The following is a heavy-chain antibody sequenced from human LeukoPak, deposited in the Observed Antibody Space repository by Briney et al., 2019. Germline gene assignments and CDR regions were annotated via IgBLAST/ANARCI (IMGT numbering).Heavy chain of an antibody. V-gene: IGHV4-4*09. Sequence: SETLSLTCSLSGGSITNYYWSWIRQPPGKGLEWIACIYSSGNTEYNHSLESRGSISLGTSNNQVSPRLTSVTASDTGVYYCARTGAYSGSGPSWAFDIWGQGTVVTVSS. J-gene: IGHJ3*02. D-gene: IGHD3-10*01. CDR2: IYSSGNT. CDR1: GGSITNYY. CDR3: ARTGAYSGSGPSWAFDI.